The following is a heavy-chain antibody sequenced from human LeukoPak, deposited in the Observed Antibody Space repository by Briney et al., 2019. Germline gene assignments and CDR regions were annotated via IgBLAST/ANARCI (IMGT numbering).Heavy chain of an antibody. Sequence: PSETLSLTCAVSGGSISSSNWWSWVRQPPGKGLEWIGEIYHSGSTNYNPSLESRVTISVDKSKNQFSLKLSSVTAADTAVYYCARGGSGWIRRFDPWGQGTLVTVSS. CDR2: IYHSGST. CDR3: ARGGSGWIRRFDP. D-gene: IGHD6-25*01. J-gene: IGHJ5*02. V-gene: IGHV4-4*02. CDR1: GGSISSSNW.